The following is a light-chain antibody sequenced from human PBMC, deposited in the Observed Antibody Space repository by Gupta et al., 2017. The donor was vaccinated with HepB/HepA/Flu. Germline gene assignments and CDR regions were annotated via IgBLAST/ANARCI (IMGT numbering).Light chain of an antibody. CDR3: QNQHSSPVT. Sequence: EIQITQYPSSLSVSVGDRVTITCRASQDISKYLIWYQQKPGKHPNLLIYDASRRNAGVPSTFSGSGSGTDFTLTISDRQPEDVGTYYCQNQHSSPVTFGHGTNVDIK. J-gene: IGKJ3*01. CDR2: DAS. CDR1: QDISKY. V-gene: IGKV1-27*01.